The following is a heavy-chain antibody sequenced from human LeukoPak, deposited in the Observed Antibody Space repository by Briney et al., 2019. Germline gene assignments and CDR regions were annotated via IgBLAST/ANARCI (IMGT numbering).Heavy chain of an antibody. CDR1: GFTFSSYW. CDR3: AREQGNWKIAYYYYMDV. V-gene: IGHV3-74*01. J-gene: IGHJ6*03. Sequence: PGGSLRLSCAASGFTFSSYWMHWVRQAPGKGLVWVSRINSDGSSTSYADSVKGRFTISRDNAKNTLYLQMNSLRAEDTAVYYCAREQGNWKIAYYYYMDVWGKGTTVTVSS. CDR2: INSDGSST. D-gene: IGHD1-1*01.